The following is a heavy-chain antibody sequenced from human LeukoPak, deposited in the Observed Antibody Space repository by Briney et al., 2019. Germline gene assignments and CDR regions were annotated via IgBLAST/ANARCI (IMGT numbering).Heavy chain of an antibody. Sequence: GGSLRLSCAVSGFTFSDYAMSWVRQAPGKGLEWVSTISGSGGTTYYADSVKGRFTISRDNSKNTLYLQMNSLRAEDTAVYYCAKVAFSGSYYAPEDAFDIWGQGTMVTVSS. CDR1: GFTFSDYA. CDR3: AKVAFSGSYYAPEDAFDI. J-gene: IGHJ3*02. D-gene: IGHD1-26*01. CDR2: ISGSGGTT. V-gene: IGHV3-23*01.